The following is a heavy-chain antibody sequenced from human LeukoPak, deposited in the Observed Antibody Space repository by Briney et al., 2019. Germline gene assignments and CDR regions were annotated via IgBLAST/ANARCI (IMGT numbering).Heavy chain of an antibody. V-gene: IGHV3-30*03. J-gene: IGHJ4*02. CDR1: GFTFSSYG. CDR3: ARAPRGYFDWLLYPDPFDY. D-gene: IGHD3-9*01. Sequence: PGGSLRLSCAASGFTFSSYGMHWVCQAPGKGLEWVAVISYDGSNKYYADSVKGRFTISRDNSKNTLCLQMNSLRAEDTAVYYCARAPRGYFDWLLYPDPFDYWGQGTLVTVSS. CDR2: ISYDGSNK.